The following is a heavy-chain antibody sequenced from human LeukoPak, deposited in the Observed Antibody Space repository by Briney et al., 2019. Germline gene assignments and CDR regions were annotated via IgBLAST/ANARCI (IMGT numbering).Heavy chain of an antibody. V-gene: IGHV3-74*01. Sequence: GGSLRLSCAASGFTFSSYWMHWVRQAPGKGLVWVSRINTDGSSTTYADSVKGRFTISRDSAKNTLYLQMNSLRAEDTAVYYCARGGGYCSGGSCYGPWGQGTLVTVSS. CDR2: INTDGSST. J-gene: IGHJ5*02. CDR1: GFTFSSYW. D-gene: IGHD2-15*01. CDR3: ARGGGYCSGGSCYGP.